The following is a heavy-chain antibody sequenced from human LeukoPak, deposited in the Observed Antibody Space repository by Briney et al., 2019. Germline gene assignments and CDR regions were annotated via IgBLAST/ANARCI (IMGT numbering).Heavy chain of an antibody. J-gene: IGHJ6*03. CDR1: GYSISSGYY. Sequence: PSETLSLTCTVSGYSISSGYYWGWIRQPPGKGLEWIGSIYYSGSTYYNPSLKSRVTISVDTSKNQFSLKLSSVTAADTAVYYCARESRIPSSSGYYYYYMDVWGKGTTVTVSS. CDR2: IYYSGST. CDR3: ARESRIPSSSGYYYYYMDV. V-gene: IGHV4-38-2*02. D-gene: IGHD6-6*01.